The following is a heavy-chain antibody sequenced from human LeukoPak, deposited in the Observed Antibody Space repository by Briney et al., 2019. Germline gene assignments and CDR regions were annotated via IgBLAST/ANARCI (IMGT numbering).Heavy chain of an antibody. J-gene: IGHJ6*02. Sequence: GGSLRLSCAASGFTFNTYTMNWVRQAPGKGLEWVSYISGSSGIIDYADSVRGRFTISRDNAKNSLYLQMNSLRAEDTAVYYCAKGLHGGVGYGVDVWGQGTTVSVSS. V-gene: IGHV3-48*01. D-gene: IGHD3-16*01. CDR1: GFTFNTYT. CDR3: AKGLHGGVGYGVDV. CDR2: ISGSSGII.